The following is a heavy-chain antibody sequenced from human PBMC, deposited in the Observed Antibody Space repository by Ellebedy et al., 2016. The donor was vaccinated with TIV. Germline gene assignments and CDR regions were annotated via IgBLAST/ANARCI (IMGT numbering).Heavy chain of an antibody. Sequence: PGGSLRLSCAASGFIFRSYGMSWVRKAPGKGLEWVSTIRGNGGTTSYADSVKGRFTLSIDNSKNTVYLQMNSLRAKDTAVYYCANLSPACGSGVWGQGTLFTVSS. D-gene: IGHD3-10*01. CDR2: IRGNGGTT. V-gene: IGHV3-23*01. CDR1: GFIFRSYG. J-gene: IGHJ4*02. CDR3: ANLSPACGSGV.